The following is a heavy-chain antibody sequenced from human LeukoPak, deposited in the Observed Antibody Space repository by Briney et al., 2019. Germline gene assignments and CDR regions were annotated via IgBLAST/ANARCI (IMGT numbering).Heavy chain of an antibody. CDR3: ARGRITMVRGVRNPSYFDY. J-gene: IGHJ4*02. D-gene: IGHD3-10*01. Sequence: PSETLSLTCAVYGGSFSGYYWSWIRQPPGKGLEWIGEINHSGSTNYNPSLKSRVTISVDTSKNQFSLKLSSVTAADTAVYYCARGRITMVRGVRNPSYFDYWGQGTLVTVSS. CDR2: INHSGST. V-gene: IGHV4-34*01. CDR1: GGSFSGYY.